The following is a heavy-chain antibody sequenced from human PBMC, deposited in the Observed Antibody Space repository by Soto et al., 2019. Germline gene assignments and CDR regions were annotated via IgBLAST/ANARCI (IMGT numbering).Heavy chain of an antibody. CDR3: DRASPDYIAAARFDP. CDR1: GCSLSGGGYY. J-gene: IGHJ5*02. CDR2: IYYSGST. Sequence: SETLSLTCTVSGCSLSGGGYYWRWIRPPPGKGLEWIGYIYYSGSTYYNPSLKSRVTISVDTSKNQFSLKLSSVTAADTAVYYCDRASPDYIAAARFDPWGQGTLVTVSS. V-gene: IGHV4-30-4*01. D-gene: IGHD6-13*01.